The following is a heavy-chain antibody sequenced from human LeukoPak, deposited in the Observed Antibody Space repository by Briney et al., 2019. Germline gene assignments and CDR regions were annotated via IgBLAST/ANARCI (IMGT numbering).Heavy chain of an antibody. Sequence: GGSLRLSCAASGFTFSSYWMSWVRQAPGKGLEWVANIKKDGSEKYYVDSVKGRFTISRDNAKNSLYLQMNSLGAEDTAVYYCARDWYDNSDAFDIWGQGTMVTVSS. D-gene: IGHD3-9*01. CDR3: ARDWYDNSDAFDI. CDR2: IKKDGSEK. J-gene: IGHJ3*02. V-gene: IGHV3-7*01. CDR1: GFTFSSYW.